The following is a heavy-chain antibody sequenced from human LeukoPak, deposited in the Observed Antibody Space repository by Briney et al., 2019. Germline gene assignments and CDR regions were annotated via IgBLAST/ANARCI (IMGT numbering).Heavy chain of an antibody. D-gene: IGHD4-17*01. Sequence: GGSLRLSCAASGFTVSSYSMNWVRQAPGKGLEWASYISSTSSTIYYADSVKGRFTISRDTAKNSLYLQMNSLRAEDTAVYSCARGDYGDYWNYYYMEVWGKGTTVTVSS. J-gene: IGHJ6*03. CDR1: GFTVSSYS. CDR3: ARGDYGDYWNYYYMEV. V-gene: IGHV3-48*01. CDR2: ISSTSSTI.